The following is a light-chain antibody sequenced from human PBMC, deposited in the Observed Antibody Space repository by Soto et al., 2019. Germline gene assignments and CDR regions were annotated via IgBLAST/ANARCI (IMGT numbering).Light chain of an antibody. J-gene: IGKJ1*01. Sequence: DIQMTQSPSTLSASVGDRVTITCRASQSISTYLNWYQQKVGRAPTLLIYAASSLQSGVPSRFSGGGSGTDCTLTISSLQPEDFAMYFCQQCYSSPRTFGQGTKVEIK. CDR2: AAS. CDR3: QQCYSSPRT. CDR1: QSISTY. V-gene: IGKV1-39*01.